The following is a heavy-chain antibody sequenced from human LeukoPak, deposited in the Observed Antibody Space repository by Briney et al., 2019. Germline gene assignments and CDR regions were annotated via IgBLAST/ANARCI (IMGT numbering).Heavy chain of an antibody. CDR2: SHNSGNT. D-gene: IGHD4-17*01. V-gene: IGHV4-39*01. CDR3: ARTSTVTTRWFDR. CDR1: GDSFRSSGYY. Sequence: PSETLSLTCTVSGDSFRSSGYYWGWIRQPPGKGLEWIGTSHNSGNTYYNPSLKSRVAIFGDTSKNQFSLNLSSVTAADTAMYYCARTSTVTTRWFDRWGQGTLATVSS. J-gene: IGHJ5*02.